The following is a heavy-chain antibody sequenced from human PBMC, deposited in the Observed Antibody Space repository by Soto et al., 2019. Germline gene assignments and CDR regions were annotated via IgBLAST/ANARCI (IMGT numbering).Heavy chain of an antibody. CDR3: ARWGRYSYGSDYYYGMDV. Sequence: TSETLSLTCAVSGGSISSSNWWSWVRQPPGKGLEWIGEIYHSGSTNYNPSLKSRVTISVDKSKNQFSLKLSSVTAADTAVYYCARWGRYSYGSDYYYGMDVWGQGTTVTVSS. D-gene: IGHD5-18*01. CDR1: GGSISSSNW. V-gene: IGHV4-4*02. CDR2: IYHSGST. J-gene: IGHJ6*02.